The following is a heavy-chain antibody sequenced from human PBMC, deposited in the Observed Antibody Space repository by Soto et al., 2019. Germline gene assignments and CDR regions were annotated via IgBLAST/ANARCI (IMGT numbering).Heavy chain of an antibody. V-gene: IGHV3-21*01. CDR3: ARPANYDFWSGYYGGGYYYYYMDV. J-gene: IGHJ6*03. D-gene: IGHD3-3*01. Sequence: PGGSLRLSCAASGFTFSSYSMNWVRQAPGKGLEWVSSISSSSSYIYYADSVKGRFTISRDNAKNSLYLQMNSLRAEDTAVYYCARPANYDFWSGYYGGGYYYYYMDVWGKGTTVTVSS. CDR2: ISSSSSYI. CDR1: GFTFSSYS.